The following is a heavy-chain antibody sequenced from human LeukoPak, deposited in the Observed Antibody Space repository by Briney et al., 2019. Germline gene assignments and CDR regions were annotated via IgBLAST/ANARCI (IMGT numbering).Heavy chain of an antibody. V-gene: IGHV4-34*01. J-gene: IGHJ4*02. CDR1: GGSFSGYY. CDR2: INHSGST. D-gene: IGHD6-13*01. Sequence: SETLSLTCAVYGGSFSGYYWSWIRQPPGKRLEWIGEINHSGSTNYNPSLKSRVTISLDTSKNQFSLKLSSVTAADTAVYYCARAWGSSWSFDYWGQGTLVTVSS. CDR3: ARAWGSSWSFDY.